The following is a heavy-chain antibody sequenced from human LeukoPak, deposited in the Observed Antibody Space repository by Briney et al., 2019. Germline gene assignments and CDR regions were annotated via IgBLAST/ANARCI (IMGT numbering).Heavy chain of an antibody. CDR3: ARHGKGVTYFYTFDI. D-gene: IGHD2/OR15-2a*01. Sequence: SETLSLTCTVSGGSITNYYWSWLRQPPGEGLEWLGCVYASGATNSNPSLKSRVTISVDTSKNQFSLKLSSVTAADTAVYYCARHGKGVTYFYTFDIWGQGTVVAVSS. CDR1: GGSITNYY. V-gene: IGHV4-59*08. CDR2: VYASGAT. J-gene: IGHJ3*02.